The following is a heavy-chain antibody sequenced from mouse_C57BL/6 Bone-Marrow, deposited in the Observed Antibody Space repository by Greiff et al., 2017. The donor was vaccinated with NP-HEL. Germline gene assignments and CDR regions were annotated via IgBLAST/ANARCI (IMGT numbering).Heavy chain of an antibody. J-gene: IGHJ2*01. Sequence: VKLVESGPGLVQPSQSLSITCTVSGFSLTSYGVHWVRQSPGKGLEWLGVIWSGGSTDYNAAFISRLSISKDNSKSQVFFKMNSLQADDTAIYYCARKLGDYDGGLYFDYWGQGTTLTVSS. V-gene: IGHV2-2*01. CDR2: IWSGGST. CDR3: ARKLGDYDGGLYFDY. D-gene: IGHD2-4*01. CDR1: GFSLTSYG.